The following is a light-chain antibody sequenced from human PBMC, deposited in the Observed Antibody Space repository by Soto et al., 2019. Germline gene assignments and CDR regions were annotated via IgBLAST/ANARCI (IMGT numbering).Light chain of an antibody. V-gene: IGKV1-39*01. CDR1: QSISSY. CDR3: QQYYSYPLA. CDR2: AAS. J-gene: IGKJ3*01. Sequence: DIQMSQSPSSLSASVGDRFTITCRASQSISSYLNWYQQKPGKAPKLLIYAASTLQSGVPSRFRGSGSGTDFTLTISCLPSEDFATYYCQQYYSYPLAFGPGTKVDIK.